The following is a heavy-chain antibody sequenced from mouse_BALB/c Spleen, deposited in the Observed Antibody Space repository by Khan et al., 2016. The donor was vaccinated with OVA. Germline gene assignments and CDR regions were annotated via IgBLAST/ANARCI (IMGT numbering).Heavy chain of an antibody. D-gene: IGHD2-3*01. CDR1: AFNIKDYY. Sequence: VQLQESGAELVRPGALVKLSCKASAFNIKDYYMHWVKQRPEQGLEWIGWIDPENGNTIYDPKFQGKASITADTSSNTAYLQLSSLTSEDTAVYYCARDGYSPWFAYGGQGTLVTVSA. CDR3: ARDGYSPWFAY. V-gene: IGHV14-1*02. J-gene: IGHJ3*01. CDR2: IDPENGNT.